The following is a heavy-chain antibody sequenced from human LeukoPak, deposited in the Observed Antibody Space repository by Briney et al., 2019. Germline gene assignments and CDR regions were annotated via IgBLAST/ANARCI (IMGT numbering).Heavy chain of an antibody. J-gene: IGHJ6*02. V-gene: IGHV3-7*01. CDR1: GFTFSSYS. D-gene: IGHD4-17*01. Sequence: GGSLRLSCAASGFTFSSYSMNWVRQAPGKGLEWVANIKQDGSEKYYVDSVKGRFTISRDNAKNSLYLQMNSLRAEDTAVYYCARDDYGDYAGYYYYYGMDVWGQGTTVTVSS. CDR2: IKQDGSEK. CDR3: ARDDYGDYAGYYYYYGMDV.